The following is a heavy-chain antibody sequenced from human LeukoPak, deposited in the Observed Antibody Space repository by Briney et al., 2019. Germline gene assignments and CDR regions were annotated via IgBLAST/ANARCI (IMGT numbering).Heavy chain of an antibody. CDR2: ISWNSGSI. CDR1: GFTFDDYA. Sequence: GGSLRLSCAASGFTFDDYAMHWVRQAPGKGLEWVSGISWNSGSIGYADSVKGRFTISRDNAKNSLYLQMNSLRAEDTALYYCAKDMAAGTDYYYGMDVWGQGTTVTVSS. CDR3: AKDMAAGTDYYYGMDV. D-gene: IGHD6-19*01. J-gene: IGHJ6*02. V-gene: IGHV3-9*01.